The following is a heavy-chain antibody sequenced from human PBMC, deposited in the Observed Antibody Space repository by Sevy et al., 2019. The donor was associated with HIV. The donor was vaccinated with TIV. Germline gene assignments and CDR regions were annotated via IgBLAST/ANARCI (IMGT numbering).Heavy chain of an antibody. CDR1: GFTVSSNY. CDR3: ARELYGSGSFDY. D-gene: IGHD3-10*01. J-gene: IGHJ4*02. CDR2: IYSGGST. V-gene: IGHV3-53*01. Sequence: GGSLRLSCAASGFTVSSNYMSWVRQAPGKGLEWVSVIYSGGSTYYADSVKGRFTISRDNSKNTLYLQMNSLRAEDTAVYYCARELYGSGSFDYWGQGTLVTVSS.